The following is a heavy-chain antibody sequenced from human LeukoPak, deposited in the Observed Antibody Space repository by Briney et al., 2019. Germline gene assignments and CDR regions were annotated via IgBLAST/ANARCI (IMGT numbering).Heavy chain of an antibody. D-gene: IGHD3-10*01. CDR3: ARAHGEGYYGSGSYFVIGHYYYMDV. V-gene: IGHV3-66*01. CDR2: IYSGGST. J-gene: IGHJ6*03. Sequence: GGSLRLSCAASGFTVSSNYMSWVRQAPGKGLEWVSVIYSGGSTYYADSVKGRFTISRDNSKNTLYLQMNSLRAEDTAVYYCARAHGEGYYGSGSYFVIGHYYYMDVWGKGTTVTISS. CDR1: GFTVSSNY.